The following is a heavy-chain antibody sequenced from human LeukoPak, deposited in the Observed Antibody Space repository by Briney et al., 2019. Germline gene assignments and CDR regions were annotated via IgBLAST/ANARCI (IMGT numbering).Heavy chain of an antibody. V-gene: IGHV4-59*01. CDR1: GGSISSYY. CDR2: IYYSGST. D-gene: IGHD3-9*01. Sequence: SETLSLTCTVSGGSISSYYWSWIRQPPGKGLEWIGYIYYSGSTNYNPSLKSRATISVDTSKNQFSLKLSSVTAADTAAYYCARFTYYDILTGYRIQYYFDYWGQGTLVTVSS. CDR3: ARFTYYDILTGYRIQYYFDY. J-gene: IGHJ4*02.